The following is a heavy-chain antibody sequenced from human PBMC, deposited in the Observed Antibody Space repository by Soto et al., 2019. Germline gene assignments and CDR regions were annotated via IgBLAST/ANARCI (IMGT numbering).Heavy chain of an antibody. J-gene: IGHJ4*02. CDR2: ISYDGSNK. CDR3: VTEQLDY. CDR1: GFTFSSYG. V-gene: IGHV3-30*03. D-gene: IGHD6-13*01. Sequence: VQLVESGGGLVKPGGSLRLSCAASGFTFSSYGMHWVRQAPGKGLEWVAVISYDGSNKYYADSVKGRFTISRDNSKNTLYLQMNSLRAEDTAVYYCVTEQLDYWGQGTLVTVSS.